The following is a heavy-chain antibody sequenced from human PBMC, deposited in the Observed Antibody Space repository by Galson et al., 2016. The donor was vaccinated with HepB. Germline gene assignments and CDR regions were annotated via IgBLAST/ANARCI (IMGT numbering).Heavy chain of an antibody. D-gene: IGHD5-18*01. CDR3: ARDMAPIQLWLRYYYYGMDV. J-gene: IGHJ6*02. V-gene: IGHV1-3*01. Sequence: SVKVSCKASGYTFTSYAMHWVRQAPGRRLEWMGWINAGNGNTKYSQKFQGRVTITRDTSASTAYMELSSLRSEDTAVYYCARDMAPIQLWLRYYYYGMDVWGQGTTVTVSS. CDR2: INAGNGNT. CDR1: GYTFTSYA.